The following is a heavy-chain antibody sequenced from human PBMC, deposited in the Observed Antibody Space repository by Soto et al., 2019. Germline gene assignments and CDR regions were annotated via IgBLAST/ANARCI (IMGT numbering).Heavy chain of an antibody. CDR2: ILPLFGTT. CDR1: EGTFNSHV. D-gene: IGHD1-26*01. V-gene: IGHV1-69*01. Sequence: QGQLVQSRSEVKKPGSSVRVSCRASEGTFNSHVVSWVRQAPGQGLQWMGGILPLFGTTNYAHQLEGRVTITADYSTATSGLELSGLTPGDTAVYYCARGGTLYESAQKYYQDRRDVWGQGTTVIVSS. CDR3: ARGGTLYESAQKYYQDRRDV. J-gene: IGHJ6*02.